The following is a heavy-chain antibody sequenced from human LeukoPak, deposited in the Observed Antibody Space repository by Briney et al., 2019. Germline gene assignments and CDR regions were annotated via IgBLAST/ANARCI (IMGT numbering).Heavy chain of an antibody. V-gene: IGHV4-61*01. J-gene: IGHJ4*02. CDR3: ARVSYYDSSGYLFDY. D-gene: IGHD3-22*01. CDR2: VYYRGST. Sequence: SETLSLTCSVSDYSISSGFYWSWIRQPPGKGLEWIGYVYYRGSTNYNPSLRSRVIISVDTSKKQFSLRLSSVTAADTAVYYCARVSYYDSSGYLFDYWSQGTLVTVSS. CDR1: DYSISSGFY.